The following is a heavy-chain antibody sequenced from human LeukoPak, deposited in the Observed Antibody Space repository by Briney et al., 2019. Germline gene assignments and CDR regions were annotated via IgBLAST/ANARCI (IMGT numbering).Heavy chain of an antibody. CDR1: GFTFSSYA. V-gene: IGHV3-23*01. J-gene: IGHJ5*02. D-gene: IGHD6-19*01. Sequence: QSGGSLILSCAASGFTFSSYAMSWVRQAPGKGLEWLSSISGSGSSTYYADSVKGRFTISRDNSKNTLYLQMNSLRAEDTAVYYCAKDTVAVAALFDPWGQGTLVTVSS. CDR3: AKDTVAVAALFDP. CDR2: ISGSGSST.